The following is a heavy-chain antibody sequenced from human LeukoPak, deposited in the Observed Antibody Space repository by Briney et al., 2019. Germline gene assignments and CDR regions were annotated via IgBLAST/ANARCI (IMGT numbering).Heavy chain of an antibody. CDR2: ISYDGSNK. J-gene: IGHJ4*02. CDR1: GFTFSNYG. V-gene: IGHV3-30*18. CDR3: AKDQSGSYVIDY. D-gene: IGHD1-26*01. Sequence: GGSLRLSCAASGFTFSNYGMHWVRQAPGKGLEWVAVISYDGSNKYYADSVKGRFTIFRDNSKNTLYLQMNSLRAEDTAVYFCAKDQSGSYVIDYWGQGTLVTVSS.